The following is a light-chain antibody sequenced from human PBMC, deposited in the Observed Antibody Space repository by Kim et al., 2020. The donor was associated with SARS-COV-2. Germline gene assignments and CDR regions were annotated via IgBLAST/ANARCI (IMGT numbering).Light chain of an antibody. J-gene: IGKJ2*01. CDR1: QSISSY. CDR2: AAS. Sequence: SASVGDRVTSSCRASQSISSYLKWYQQKPGKAPKLLIYAASSLHSGVPSRFSGSGSGTDFTLTISSLQPEDFATYYCQQSYSTPYTFGQGTKLEI. V-gene: IGKV1-39*01. CDR3: QQSYSTPYT.